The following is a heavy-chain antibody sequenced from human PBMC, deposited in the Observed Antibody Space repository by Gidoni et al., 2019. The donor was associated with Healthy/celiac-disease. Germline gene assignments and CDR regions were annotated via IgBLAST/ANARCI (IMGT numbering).Heavy chain of an antibody. D-gene: IGHD2-2*01. CDR1: GGTFSSYA. J-gene: IGHJ3*02. Sequence: QVQLVQSGAEVKKPGSSVKVSCKASGGTFSSYAISWVRQAPGPGLEWMGGILPIFGTANYERKFQGRVTITADKSTSTAYMELSSLRSEDTAVYYCARDRNGYCSSTSCHEGAFDIWGQGTMVTVSS. V-gene: IGHV1-69*06. CDR3: ARDRNGYCSSTSCHEGAFDI. CDR2: ILPIFGTA.